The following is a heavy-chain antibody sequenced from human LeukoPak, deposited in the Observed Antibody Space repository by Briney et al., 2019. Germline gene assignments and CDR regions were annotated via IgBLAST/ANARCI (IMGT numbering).Heavy chain of an antibody. V-gene: IGHV3-33*01. D-gene: IGHD3-22*01. J-gene: IGHJ4*02. Sequence: GGSLRLSCAASGFTFSSYGIHWVRQAPGKGLEWVAFIRYDGSNTYYADSVKGRFTISRDNSKNTFHLQMNSLRAEDTAVYYCARRAGDYSHPYDYWGQGTLVTVSS. CDR1: GFTFSSYG. CDR2: IRYDGSNT. CDR3: ARRAGDYSHPYDY.